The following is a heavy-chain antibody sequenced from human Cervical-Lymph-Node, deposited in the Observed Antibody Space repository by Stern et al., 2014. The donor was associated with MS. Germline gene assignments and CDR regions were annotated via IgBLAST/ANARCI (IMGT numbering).Heavy chain of an antibody. Sequence: EVQLVESGGALVQPGGSLRLSCSASGFTFSSHWMHWVRQTPGKGLEWVANIKEDESEKYYLDSVKGRFTISRDNAKNSLYLQMNSLRAEDSAVYFCAREVRPSSSSWYFDYWGQGTLVTVSS. CDR2: IKEDESEK. D-gene: IGHD2-2*01. J-gene: IGHJ4*02. CDR3: AREVRPSSSSWYFDY. CDR1: GFTFSSHW. V-gene: IGHV3-7*01.